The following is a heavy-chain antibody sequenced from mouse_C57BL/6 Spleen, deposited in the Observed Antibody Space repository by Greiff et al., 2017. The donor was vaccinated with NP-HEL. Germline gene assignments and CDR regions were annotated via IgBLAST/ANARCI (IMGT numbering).Heavy chain of an antibody. D-gene: IGHD1-1*01. J-gene: IGHJ1*03. CDR2: INPNYGTT. Sequence: EVQLQQSGPELVKPGASVKISCKASGYSFTDYNMNWVKQSNGKSLEWIGVINPNYGTTSYNQKFKGKATLTVDQSSSTAYMQLDSLTSEDSAVYYCARSPYYGSSLYWYFDVWGTGTTVTVSS. V-gene: IGHV1-39*01. CDR3: ARSPYYGSSLYWYFDV. CDR1: GYSFTDYN.